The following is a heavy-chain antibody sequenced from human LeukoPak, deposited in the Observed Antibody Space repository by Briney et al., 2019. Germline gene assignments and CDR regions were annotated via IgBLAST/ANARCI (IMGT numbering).Heavy chain of an antibody. CDR1: GFTFDDYT. CDR2: ITWDGDTT. J-gene: IGHJ4*02. Sequence: GSLRLSCAASGFTFDDYTMHWVRQAPGKGLEWVSLITWDGDTTNYADSVKGRFTISRDNSKDSLYLQMNSLRTEDTALYYCAKDSANTYLPDYWGQGTLVTVSS. CDR3: AKDSANTYLPDY. V-gene: IGHV3-43*01. D-gene: IGHD2-2*02.